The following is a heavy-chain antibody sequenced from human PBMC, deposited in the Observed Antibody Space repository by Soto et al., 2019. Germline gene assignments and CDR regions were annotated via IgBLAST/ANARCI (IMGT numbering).Heavy chain of an antibody. CDR3: ARESWVGIMITFGGVIVTHFDY. CDR1: GFTFSSYA. V-gene: IGHV3-7*01. J-gene: IGHJ4*02. CDR2: IKQDGSEK. D-gene: IGHD3-16*02. Sequence: GGFLRLSCSASGFTFSSYAMHWVRQAPGKGLEWVANIKQDGSEKYYVDSVKGRFTISRDNAKNSLYLQMNSLRAEDTAVYYCARESWVGIMITFGGVIVTHFDYWGQGTLVTVSS.